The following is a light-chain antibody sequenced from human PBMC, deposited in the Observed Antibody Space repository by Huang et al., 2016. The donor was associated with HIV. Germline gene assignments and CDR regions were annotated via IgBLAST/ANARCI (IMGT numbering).Light chain of an antibody. V-gene: IGKV3-20*01. J-gene: IGKJ1*01. Sequence: EIVLTQSPGTLPLSPGEGATVSCRANESVRSTYLAWYRQSGGQAPRLLIYGASNRATGIPDRFSGSGSGTDFTLTISRLEPEDFAVYYCQQYGTSPWTFGQGTKVEIK. CDR1: ESVRSTY. CDR2: GAS. CDR3: QQYGTSPWT.